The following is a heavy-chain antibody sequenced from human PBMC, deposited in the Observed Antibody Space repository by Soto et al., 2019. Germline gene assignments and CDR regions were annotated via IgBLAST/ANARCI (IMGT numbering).Heavy chain of an antibody. D-gene: IGHD4-17*01. J-gene: IGHJ6*02. CDR1: GFTVSSNY. Sequence: EVQLVESGGGLVQPGGSLRLSCAASGFTVSSNYMSWVRQAPGKGLEWVSVIYNGGSTYYADSVKGSFTISRDNSKNTLYLQMNSLRAWATAVSYSAIDRIPTVMDVLGLGTTFTVSS. CDR3: AIDRIPTVMDV. V-gene: IGHV3-66*01. CDR2: IYNGGST.